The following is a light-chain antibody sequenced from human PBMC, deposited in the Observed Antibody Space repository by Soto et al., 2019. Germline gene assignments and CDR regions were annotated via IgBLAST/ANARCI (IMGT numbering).Light chain of an antibody. J-gene: IGKJ1*01. CDR3: QQYGSSPSWT. CDR2: GAS. CDR1: QSVSSSY. V-gene: IGKV3-20*01. Sequence: EIVLTPAPGTLSFSPGEKAPLSCRARQSVSSSYLAWYQQKPGQAPRLLIYGASSRATGIPDRFSGSGSGTNFTLTISRLEPEDFAVYYCQQYGSSPSWTSGQGTKVDIK.